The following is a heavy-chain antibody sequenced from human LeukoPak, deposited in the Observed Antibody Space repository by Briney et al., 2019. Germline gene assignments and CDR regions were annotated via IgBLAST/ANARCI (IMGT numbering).Heavy chain of an antibody. Sequence: GRSLRLSCAASGFTFDDYAMHWVRQAPGKGLEWVSGISWNSGSIGYADSVKGRFTISRDNAKNSLYLQMNGLRAEDTALYYCAKDIAPYYYGMDVWGQGTTVTVSS. CDR1: GFTFDDYA. J-gene: IGHJ6*02. V-gene: IGHV3-9*01. CDR2: ISWNSGSI. CDR3: AKDIAPYYYGMDV.